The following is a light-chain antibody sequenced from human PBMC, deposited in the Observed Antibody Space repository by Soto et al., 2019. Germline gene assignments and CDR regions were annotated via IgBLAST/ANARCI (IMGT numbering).Light chain of an antibody. CDR1: SSDVGGHNH. CDR2: EVG. Sequence: QSALTQPASVSGSPGQSITISCTGSSSDVGGHNHVSWYQQHPGEAPKLIIYEVGHRPSGVSNRFSGSKSGNTASLTISGFQAEDEADYYCNSYTSRSTHVFGTGTQLTVL. CDR3: NSYTSRSTHV. V-gene: IGLV2-14*01. J-gene: IGLJ1*01.